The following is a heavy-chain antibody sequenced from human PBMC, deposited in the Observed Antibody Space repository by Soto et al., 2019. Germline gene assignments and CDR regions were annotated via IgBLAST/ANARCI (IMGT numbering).Heavy chain of an antibody. CDR2: ISGSGSKT. CDR1: GFTLSSYA. Sequence: EVQLLESGGGVVQSGGSLRVSCEVSGFTLSSYAMSWVRQAPGKGLEWVSAISGSGSKTYYAASVKGRFTISRDNSENKVYLQLNSVRVEDTAVYYCAREVVLGGTNYYYYGLGVWGRGTTVTVSS. CDR3: AREVVLGGTNYYYYGLGV. V-gene: IGHV3-23*01. D-gene: IGHD3-10*01. J-gene: IGHJ6*02.